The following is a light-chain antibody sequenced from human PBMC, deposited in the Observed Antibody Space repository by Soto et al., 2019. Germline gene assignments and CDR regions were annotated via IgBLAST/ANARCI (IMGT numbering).Light chain of an antibody. J-gene: IGKJ2*01. CDR1: QSINSE. Sequence: EIVMTQSPATLSLSPGERAALSCRASQSINSELAWYQQKPGQPPRLLIYGPSTRATGVPARVTGSESGSEFTLTISGLQSEDFAVYYCQQGHNWPLTFGQGTRLEI. V-gene: IGKV3-15*01. CDR3: QQGHNWPLT. CDR2: GPS.